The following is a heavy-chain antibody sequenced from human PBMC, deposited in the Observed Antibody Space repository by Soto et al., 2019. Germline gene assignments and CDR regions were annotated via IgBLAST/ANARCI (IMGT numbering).Heavy chain of an antibody. J-gene: IGHJ6*02. CDR2: INPNSGGT. D-gene: IGHD4-17*01. V-gene: IGHV1-2*04. Sequence: QVQLVQSGAEVKKPGASVKVSCKASGYTFTGYYMHWVRQAPGQGLEWMGWINPNSGGTNYAQKFQGWVTMPRDTSISTAYMELSRLRSDDTAVYYCARGGDYGDYSPYYYYGMDVWGQGTTVTVSS. CDR3: ARGGDYGDYSPYYYYGMDV. CDR1: GYTFTGYY.